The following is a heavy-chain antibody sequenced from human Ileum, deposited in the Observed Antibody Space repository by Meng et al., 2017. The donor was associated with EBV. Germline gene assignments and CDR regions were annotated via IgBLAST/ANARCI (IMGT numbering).Heavy chain of an antibody. CDR3: ARAHPVVYFFDY. CDR1: GGPISSGGYS. J-gene: IGHJ4*02. CDR2: IQHSGST. D-gene: IGHD4-23*01. V-gene: IGHV4-30-2*01. Sequence: HLAVQESGQGLVTPSPTLSLSGGWSGGPISSGGYSWNSSRQPPGKGLELNGDIQHSGSTYYNPSLKSRVTISEDRSRNQFSLKLSSVTAADTAVYYCARAHPVVYFFDYWGQGTPVTVSS.